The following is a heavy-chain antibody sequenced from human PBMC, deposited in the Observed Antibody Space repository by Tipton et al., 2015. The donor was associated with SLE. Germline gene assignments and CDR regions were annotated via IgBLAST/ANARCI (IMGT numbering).Heavy chain of an antibody. CDR1: GGSISSGGYY. V-gene: IGHV4-31*03. CDR3: ARGPGYDFWSGYPQGAFDI. D-gene: IGHD3-3*01. J-gene: IGHJ3*02. Sequence: TLSLTCIVSGGSISSGGYYWSWIRQHPGKGLEWIGYIYYSGNTYYNPSLKSRVTISVDTSKNQFSLKLSSVTAADTAVYYCARGPGYDFWSGYPQGAFDIWGQGTIVTVSS. CDR2: IYYSGNT.